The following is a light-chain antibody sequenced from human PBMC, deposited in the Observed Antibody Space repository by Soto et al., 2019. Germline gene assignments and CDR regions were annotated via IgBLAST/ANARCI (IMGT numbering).Light chain of an antibody. CDR2: DTS. CDR1: QSVDTY. CDR3: QQRSNWPPT. J-gene: IGKJ5*01. V-gene: IGKV3-11*01. Sequence: EIVLTQSPATLSLSPGERATLSCRASQSVDTYLAWYQQKPGQAPRLLIYDTSTRATGIPASFSGSGSGTDFTLTISSLEPEDFAVYYCQQRSNWPPTFGGGTRLEIK.